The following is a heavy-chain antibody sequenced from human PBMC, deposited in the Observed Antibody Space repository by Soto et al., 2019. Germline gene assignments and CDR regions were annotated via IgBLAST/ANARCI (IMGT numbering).Heavy chain of an antibody. CDR3: ARTPPRYNWNSGAVGYFDY. CDR1: GYTFTSYG. CDR2: ISAYNGNT. J-gene: IGHJ4*02. Sequence: ASVKVSCKASGYTFTSYGISWVRQAPGQGLEWMGWISAYNGNTNYAQKLQGRVTMTTDTSTSTAYMELRSLRSDDTAVYYCARTPPRYNWNSGAVGYFDYWGQGTLVTVSS. V-gene: IGHV1-18*01. D-gene: IGHD1-7*01.